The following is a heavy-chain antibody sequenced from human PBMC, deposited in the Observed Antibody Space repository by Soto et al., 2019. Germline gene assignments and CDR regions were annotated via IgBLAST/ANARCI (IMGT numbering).Heavy chain of an antibody. J-gene: IGHJ6*02. V-gene: IGHV3-30-3*01. CDR3: ARDGGAAYYYYGMDV. D-gene: IGHD3-10*01. CDR1: GFTFSSYA. Sequence: QVQLVESGGGVVQPGRSLRLSCAASGFTFSSYAMHWVRQAPGKGLEWVAVISYDGSNKYYADSVKGRFTISRDNSKNTLYLQMNSLRAEDTAVYYCARDGGAAYYYYGMDVWGQGTTVTVSS. CDR2: ISYDGSNK.